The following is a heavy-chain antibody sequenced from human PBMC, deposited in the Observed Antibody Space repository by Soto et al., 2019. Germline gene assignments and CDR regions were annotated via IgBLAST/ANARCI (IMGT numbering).Heavy chain of an antibody. CDR3: AKGYSGYDSALDY. V-gene: IGHV3-30*18. Sequence: HVQLVESGGGVVQPGRSLRLSCAASGFTFSSYGMHWVRQAPGKGLEWMAFISYDGNNENYADSVKGRFTISRDNSKNTLYLQMSSLRAEDTAVYYCAKGYSGYDSALDYWGKGTLVTVSS. J-gene: IGHJ4*02. D-gene: IGHD5-12*01. CDR2: ISYDGNNE. CDR1: GFTFSSYG.